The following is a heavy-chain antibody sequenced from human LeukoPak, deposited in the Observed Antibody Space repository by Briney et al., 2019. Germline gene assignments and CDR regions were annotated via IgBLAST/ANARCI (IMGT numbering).Heavy chain of an antibody. V-gene: IGHV3-7*01. CDR1: GFTFRSHW. CDR3: ARESRGYNILTGYYTQLDY. J-gene: IGHJ4*02. D-gene: IGHD3-9*01. Sequence: VSLRLSCAASGFTFRSHWMSWVRQAPGKGLEWVANINADGSEKFYVDSMKGRFSISRDNAENSVSLQMSSLRGEDTAVYYCARESRGYNILTGYYTQLDYWGQGTLVTVSS. CDR2: INADGSEK.